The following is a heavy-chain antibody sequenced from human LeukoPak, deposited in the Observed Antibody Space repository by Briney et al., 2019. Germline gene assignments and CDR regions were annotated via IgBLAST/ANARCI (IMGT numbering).Heavy chain of an antibody. D-gene: IGHD6-13*01. CDR3: ARGRVSSSWQYYYYYYYMDV. CDR2: IYHSGST. J-gene: IGHJ6*03. Sequence: SETLSLTCAVSGGSISSSNWWSWVRQPPGKGLEWIGEIYHSGSTNYNPSLKSRVTISVDTSKNQFSLTLSSVTAADTAVYYCARGRVSSSWQYYYYYYYMDVWGKGTTVTVSS. CDR1: GGSISSSNW. V-gene: IGHV4-4*02.